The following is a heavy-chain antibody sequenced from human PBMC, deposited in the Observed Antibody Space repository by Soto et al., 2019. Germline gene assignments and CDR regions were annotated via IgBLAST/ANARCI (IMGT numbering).Heavy chain of an antibody. CDR3: ARDRRIAAAGKNYYYGMDV. CDR1: GGSISSYY. Sequence: PSETLSLTCTVSGGSISSYYWSWIRQPPGKGLEWIGYIYYSGSTNYNPSLKSRVTISVDTSKNQFSLKLSSVTAADTAVYYCARDRRIAAAGKNYYYGMDVWGQGTTVTVSS. D-gene: IGHD6-13*01. J-gene: IGHJ6*02. CDR2: IYYSGST. V-gene: IGHV4-59*01.